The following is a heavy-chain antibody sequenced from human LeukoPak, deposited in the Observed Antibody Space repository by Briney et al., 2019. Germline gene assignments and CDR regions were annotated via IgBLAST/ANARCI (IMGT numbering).Heavy chain of an antibody. CDR2: ISGSGGST. CDR3: AKDGGYYDSSGPGPVDY. V-gene: IGHV3-23*01. J-gene: IGHJ4*02. D-gene: IGHD3-22*01. CDR1: GFTFSSYA. Sequence: GGSLRLCCAASGFTFSSYAMSWVRQAPGKGLEWVSAISGSGGSTYYADSVKGRFTISRDNSKNTLYLQMNSLRAEDTAVYYCAKDGGYYDSSGPGPVDYWGQGTLVTVSS.